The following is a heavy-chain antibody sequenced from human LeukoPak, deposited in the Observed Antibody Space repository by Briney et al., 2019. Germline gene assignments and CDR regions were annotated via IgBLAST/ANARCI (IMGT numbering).Heavy chain of an antibody. V-gene: IGHV3-64*01. CDR1: GFTFSSYA. J-gene: IGHJ5*02. D-gene: IGHD2-2*01. CDR3: ARDSTSPTLRSRWFDP. Sequence: GGSLRLSCAASGFTFSSYAMHWVRQAPGKGLENVSAISSNGGSTYYANSVKGRFTISRDNSKNTLYLQMGSLRAEDMAVYYCARDSTSPTLRSRWFDPWGQGTLVTVSS. CDR2: ISSNGGST.